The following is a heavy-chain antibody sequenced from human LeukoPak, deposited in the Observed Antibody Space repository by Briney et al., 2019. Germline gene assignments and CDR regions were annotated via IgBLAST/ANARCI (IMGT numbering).Heavy chain of an antibody. J-gene: IGHJ4*02. V-gene: IGHV4-59*01. CDR2: ICYSGST. Sequence: PSETLSLTCTVSGGSISSYYWSWIRQPPGKGLEWIGYICYSGSTNYNPSLKSRVTISVDTSKNQFSLKLSSVTAADTAVYYCARGGTYYYDSSGYYNYWGQGTLVTVSS. D-gene: IGHD3-22*01. CDR1: GGSISSYY. CDR3: ARGGTYYYDSSGYYNY.